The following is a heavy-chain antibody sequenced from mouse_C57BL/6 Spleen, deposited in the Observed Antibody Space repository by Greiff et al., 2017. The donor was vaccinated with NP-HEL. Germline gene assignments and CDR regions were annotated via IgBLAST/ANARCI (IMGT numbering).Heavy chain of an antibody. CDR1: GYTFTSYW. CDR2: IDPSDSET. Sequence: QVQLQQPGAELVRPGSSVKLSCKASGYTFTSYWMHWVKQRPIQGLEWIGNIDPSDSETHYNQQFKDKATLTVDKSSSTAYMQLSSLTSEDSAVYYCARSPDYGYFDVWGTGTTVTVSS. V-gene: IGHV1-52*01. CDR3: ARSPDYGYFDV. J-gene: IGHJ1*03.